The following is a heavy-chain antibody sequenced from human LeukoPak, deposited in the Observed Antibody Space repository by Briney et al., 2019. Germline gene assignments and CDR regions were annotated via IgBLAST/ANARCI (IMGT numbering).Heavy chain of an antibody. CDR3: ANRRTYGYFNY. CDR1: GGSISDSSFY. CDR2: MSYSGIT. V-gene: IGHV4-39*01. D-gene: IGHD3-10*01. J-gene: IGHJ4*02. Sequence: SETLSLTCSVTGGSISDSSFYWGWVRQAPGKGLDWIGSMSYSGITFYNPSLKSRVIISADTSKNQFSLRLTSVTAADTAVYYCANRRTYGYFNYWGQGTLVTVSS.